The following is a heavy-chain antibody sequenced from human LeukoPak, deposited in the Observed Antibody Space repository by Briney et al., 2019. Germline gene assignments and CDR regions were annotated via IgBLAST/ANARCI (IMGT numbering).Heavy chain of an antibody. V-gene: IGHV4-59*08. CDR1: GGSISGYY. D-gene: IGHD6-13*01. CDR3: ARLNIIGSSPVHHFDY. CDR2: IHYSGSADT. Sequence: PSETLSLTCTVFGGSISGYYWSWIRQPPGKALEYIAYIHYSGSADTDYNPSLKSRVSISVDTSKNQFSLKLRSVTAADTAVYYCARLNIIGSSPVHHFDYWGQGTLVTVSS. J-gene: IGHJ4*02.